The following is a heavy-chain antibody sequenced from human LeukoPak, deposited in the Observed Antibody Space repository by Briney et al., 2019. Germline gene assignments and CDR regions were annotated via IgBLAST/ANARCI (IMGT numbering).Heavy chain of an antibody. D-gene: IGHD4-17*01. V-gene: IGHV1-58*02. CDR3: AARDAVTKSRYFDY. CDR1: GFTFTSSA. CDR2: IVVGSGNT. J-gene: IGHJ4*02. Sequence: ASVKVSCKASGFTFTSSAMQWVRQARGQRLEWIGWIVVGSGNTNYAQKFQERVTITRDMSTSTAYMELSSLRSEDTAVYYCAARDAVTKSRYFDYWGQGTLVTVSS.